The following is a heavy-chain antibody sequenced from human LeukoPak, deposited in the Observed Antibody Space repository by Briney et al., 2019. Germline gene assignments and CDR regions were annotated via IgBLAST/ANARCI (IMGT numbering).Heavy chain of an antibody. D-gene: IGHD2/OR15-2a*01. CDR3: ARDKGLWLRTTLTTPVFDY. CDR2: INHSGST. CDR1: CGSFSGYY. V-gene: IGHV4-34*01. J-gene: IGHJ4*02. Sequence: PSETLSLTCAVYCGSFSGYYWSWIRQPPGKGLEWIGEINHSGSTNYNPSLKSRVTMSVDTSKNQFSLKLSSVTAADTAVYYCARDKGLWLRTTLTTPVFDYWGQGTLVTVSS.